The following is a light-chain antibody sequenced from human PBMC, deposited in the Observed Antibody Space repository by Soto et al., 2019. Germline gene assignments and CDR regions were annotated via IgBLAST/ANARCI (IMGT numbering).Light chain of an antibody. CDR2: DVS. CDR3: CSYAGSYTFL. Sequence: QSVLTQPRSGSGSPGQSVTISCTGTSSDVGGYNYVSWYQQHPGKAPKLMIYDVSKRPSGVPDRFSGSKSGNTASLTISGLQAEDEADYYCCSYAGSYTFLFGTGTKVTVL. CDR1: SSDVGGYNY. J-gene: IGLJ1*01. V-gene: IGLV2-11*01.